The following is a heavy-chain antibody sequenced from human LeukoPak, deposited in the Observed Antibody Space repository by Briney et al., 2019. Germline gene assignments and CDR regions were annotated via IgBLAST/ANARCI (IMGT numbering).Heavy chain of an antibody. D-gene: IGHD2-8*01. CDR1: VYTFTSYY. Sequence: ASVKVSCKASVYTFTSYYMHWVRQAPGQGLEWVGIINPSGGSTSYAQKFQGRVTMTRDTSTSTVYMELSSLRSEDTAVYYCARALPGNGGFDPWGQGTLVTVSS. CDR2: INPSGGST. CDR3: ARALPGNGGFDP. V-gene: IGHV1-46*01. J-gene: IGHJ5*02.